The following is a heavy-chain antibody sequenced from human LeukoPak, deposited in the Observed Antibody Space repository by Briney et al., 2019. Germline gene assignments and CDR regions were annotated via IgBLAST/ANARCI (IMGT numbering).Heavy chain of an antibody. CDR3: AREIRRYFDY. V-gene: IGHV1-8*01. J-gene: IGHJ4*02. CDR2: VNPDSGNT. CDR1: GYSYSRHD. Sequence: ASVKVPCKASGYSYSRHDINWLRQASGQGLEWMGWVNPDSGNTGYAQKFQGRVTMTTNTSITTAYMELSSLRSEDTAVYYCAREIRRYFDYWGQGTLVTVSS.